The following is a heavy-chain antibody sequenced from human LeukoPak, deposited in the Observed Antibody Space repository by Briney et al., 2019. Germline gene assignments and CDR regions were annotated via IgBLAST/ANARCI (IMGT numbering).Heavy chain of an antibody. CDR1: GYTFTGYY. V-gene: IGHV1-2*02. Sequence: ASVKVSCKASGYTFTGYYMHWVRQAPGQGPEWMGWLNPNSGGTNYAQKFQGRVTMTRDTSISTAYMELSRLRSDDTAVYYCARDLARVVVPDAIQDYWGQGTLVTVSS. CDR2: LNPNSGGT. CDR3: ARDLARVVVPDAIQDY. J-gene: IGHJ4*02. D-gene: IGHD2-2*01.